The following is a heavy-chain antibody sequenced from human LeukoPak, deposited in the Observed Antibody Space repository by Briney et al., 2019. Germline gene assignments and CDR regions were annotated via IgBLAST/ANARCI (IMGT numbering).Heavy chain of an antibody. CDR3: AREGHKWLSPSFDY. D-gene: IGHD3-22*01. V-gene: IGHV4-34*01. CDR2: INHSGSN. CDR1: GGSFSGYY. J-gene: IGHJ4*02. Sequence: SETLSLTCAVYGGSFSGYYWSGIRQPPGKGLEWIGEINHSGSNNYNPSLKSRVTISVDKSKKQFSLKLSSVTAADTAVYYGAREGHKWLSPSFDYWGQGTLVTVSS.